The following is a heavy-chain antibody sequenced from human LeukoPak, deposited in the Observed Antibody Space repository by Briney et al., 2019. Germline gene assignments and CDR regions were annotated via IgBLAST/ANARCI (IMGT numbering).Heavy chain of an antibody. J-gene: IGHJ4*02. CDR3: ARHGGIAAAGIDLDY. D-gene: IGHD6-13*01. V-gene: IGHV4-61*02. Sequence: PSETLSLTCTVSGGSISSGSYYWSWIRQPAGKGLEWIGRIYTSGSTNYNPSLKSRVTISVDTSKNQFSLKLSSVTAADTAVYYCARHGGIAAAGIDLDYWGQGTLVTVSS. CDR1: GGSISSGSYY. CDR2: IYTSGST.